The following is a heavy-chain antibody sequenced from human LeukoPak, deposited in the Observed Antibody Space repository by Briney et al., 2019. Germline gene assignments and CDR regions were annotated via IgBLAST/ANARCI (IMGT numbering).Heavy chain of an antibody. V-gene: IGHV3-7*01. CDR3: ARDQTLVAIGASGY. J-gene: IGHJ4*02. D-gene: IGHD2/OR15-2a*01. CDR1: GFKFSGYW. CDR2: IKQDGDDK. Sequence: GGSLRLSCVASGFKFSGYWMTWVRHTPGKGLEWVANIKQDGDDKYYAESVRGRFTISRDNVRNSLYLQMNSLRAEDTGIYYCARDQTLVAIGASGYWGQGTLVTVSS.